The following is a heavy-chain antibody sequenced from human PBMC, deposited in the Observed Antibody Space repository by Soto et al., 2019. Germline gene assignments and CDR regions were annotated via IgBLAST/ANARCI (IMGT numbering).Heavy chain of an antibody. J-gene: IGHJ4*02. CDR1: GGSISSSSYY. Sequence: PSETLSLTCTVSGGSISSSSYYWGWIRQPPGKGLEWIGSIYYSGSTYYNPSLKNRVTISTMSNNKFSLELSSVTAADTAVYYCTRGLFSGSSYSGSWYYFDSWGQGTMVTVSS. CDR2: IYYSGST. V-gene: IGHV4-39*07. D-gene: IGHD1-26*01. CDR3: TRGLFSGSSYSGSWYYFDS.